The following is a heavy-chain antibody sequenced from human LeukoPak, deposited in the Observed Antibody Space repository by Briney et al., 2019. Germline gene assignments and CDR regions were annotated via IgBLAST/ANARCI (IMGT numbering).Heavy chain of an antibody. V-gene: IGHV3-21*04. CDR2: ISSSSSYI. J-gene: IGHJ5*01. Sequence: GGSLRLSCAASGFTFSIYSINWVRQAPGKGLEWVSSISSSSSYIYYADSVKGRFTISRDDAKNSVYLQMNSLRAEDTAVYYCAKVRWIAVTTTFDCWGQGTLVTVSS. CDR3: AKVRWIAVTTTFDC. D-gene: IGHD4-17*01. CDR1: GFTFSIYS.